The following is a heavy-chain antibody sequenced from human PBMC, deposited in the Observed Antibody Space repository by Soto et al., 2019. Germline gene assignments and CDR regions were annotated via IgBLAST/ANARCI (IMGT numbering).Heavy chain of an antibody. J-gene: IGHJ6*02. CDR3: ARDLACSSSWYLDYYYSRMDG. CDR1: GYTFTSYG. V-gene: IGHV1-18*01. D-gene: IGHD6-13*01. Sequence: QVQLVQSGAEVKKPGASVKVSCKASGYTFTSYGISWVRQAPGQGLEWMGWISAYNGNTNYAQKLQGRVTMTTDTTTSTDYMELRRLRADDTAVYYCARDLACSSSWYLDYYYSRMDGWGQGTTVTVSS. CDR2: ISAYNGNT.